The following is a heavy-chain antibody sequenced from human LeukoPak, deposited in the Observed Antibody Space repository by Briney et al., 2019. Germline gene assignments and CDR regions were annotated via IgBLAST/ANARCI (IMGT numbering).Heavy chain of an antibody. CDR3: ARVYSPY. CDR1: GFTVSSNY. V-gene: IGHV3-66*01. J-gene: IGHJ4*02. CDR2: IYSGGST. Sequence: PGGSLRLSCAVSGFTVSSNYMSWVRQAPGKGLEWVSVIYSGGSTYYADFVKGRFTISRDNSKNTLYLQMNSLRAEDTAVYYCARVYSPYWGQGTLVTVSS. D-gene: IGHD2-15*01.